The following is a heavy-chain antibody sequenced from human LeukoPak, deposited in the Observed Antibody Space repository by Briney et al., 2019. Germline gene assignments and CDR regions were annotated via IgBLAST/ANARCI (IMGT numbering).Heavy chain of an antibody. Sequence: SETLSLTCTVSGGSISSSPYYWGWIRQPPGKGLEWIGNIYYSGSTYYNPSLKTRVAISVDTSKNQFSLKLTSVTAADTAVYYCARHASVDGNWPRPLDYWGQGSLVTVSS. V-gene: IGHV4-39*01. J-gene: IGHJ4*02. CDR1: GGSISSSPYY. CDR2: IYYSGST. D-gene: IGHD6-19*01. CDR3: ARHASVDGNWPRPLDY.